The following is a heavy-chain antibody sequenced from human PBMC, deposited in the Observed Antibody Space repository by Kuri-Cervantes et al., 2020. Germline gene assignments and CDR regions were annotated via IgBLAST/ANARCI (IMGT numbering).Heavy chain of an antibody. CDR2: IYYSGST. CDR3: ARGALYYDFWSGWFDP. CDR1: GGSISSYY. Sequence: SETLSLTCTVSGGSISSYYWSWIRQPPGKGLEWIGYIYYSGSTNYNPSLKSRVTISVDTSKNQFSLKLSPVTAADTAVYYCARGALYYDFWSGWFDPWGQGPL. J-gene: IGHJ5*02. D-gene: IGHD3-3*01. V-gene: IGHV4-59*01.